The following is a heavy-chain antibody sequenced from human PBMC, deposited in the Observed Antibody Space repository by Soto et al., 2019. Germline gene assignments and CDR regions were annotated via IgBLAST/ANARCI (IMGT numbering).Heavy chain of an antibody. CDR2: IFVGDSDT. Sequence: GESLKISCKGSGNSFTSHWIAWVRQMPGKGLEWMGIIFVGDSDTRYSPSFQGQVTISADNSIRTAYLQWSSLEASDTAIYYCARYWHSYNSNYYYGLDVWGQGTTVTVSS. J-gene: IGHJ6*02. D-gene: IGHD5-18*01. CDR3: ARYWHSYNSNYYYGLDV. V-gene: IGHV5-51*01. CDR1: GNSFTSHW.